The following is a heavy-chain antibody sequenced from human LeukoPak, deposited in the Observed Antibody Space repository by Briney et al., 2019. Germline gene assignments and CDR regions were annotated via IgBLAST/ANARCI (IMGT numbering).Heavy chain of an antibody. CDR3: ARAYGGNSGFDY. J-gene: IGHJ4*02. Sequence: PSETLSLTCTVSAGSISSYYWSWIRQPPGRGLEWIGYIYYSGSTNHNPSLKSRATISVDTSKNQFSLKLSSVTAADTAVYYCARAYGGNSGFDYWGQGTLVTVSS. CDR1: AGSISSYY. CDR2: IYYSGST. V-gene: IGHV4-59*01. D-gene: IGHD4-23*01.